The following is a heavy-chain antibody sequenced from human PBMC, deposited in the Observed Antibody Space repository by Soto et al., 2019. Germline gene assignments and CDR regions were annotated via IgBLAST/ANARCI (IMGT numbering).Heavy chain of an antibody. V-gene: IGHV1-18*01. D-gene: IGHD3-10*01. J-gene: IGHJ4*02. CDR1: GYSFTSTG. Sequence: QVQLVQSGAEVKKPGASVKVSCKASGYSFTSTGISWVRQAPGQGPEWMGWISPFNGETDYAQKLQGRVTMTTDTSTTTAYMELRSQTSDDTAVYYCARDLDGSGSYYSDYWGQGTLVTVSS. CDR2: ISPFNGET. CDR3: ARDLDGSGSYYSDY.